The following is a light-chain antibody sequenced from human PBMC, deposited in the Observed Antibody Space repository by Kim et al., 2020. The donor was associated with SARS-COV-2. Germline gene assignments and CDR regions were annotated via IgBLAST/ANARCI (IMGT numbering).Light chain of an antibody. CDR3: QSRDSGGNVV. J-gene: IGLJ2*01. Sequence: SSELTQDPAVSVALGQTVRITCRGDSLRGYYATWYQQKPRQAPLLVIFGRNNRPSGIPDRFSGSTSGNTASLTISGAQAEDEADFYCQSRDSGGNVVFGGGTQLTVL. V-gene: IGLV3-19*01. CDR2: GRN. CDR1: SLRGYY.